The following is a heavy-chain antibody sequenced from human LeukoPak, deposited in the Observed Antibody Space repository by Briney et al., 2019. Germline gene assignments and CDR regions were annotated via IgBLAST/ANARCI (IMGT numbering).Heavy chain of an antibody. D-gene: IGHD3-22*01. CDR2: IYSSGST. Sequence: PGGSLRLSCAASGFTFSSYSMNWVRQAPGKGLEWVSVIYSSGSTYYADSVKGRFTISRDNSKNTLYLQMNSLRAEDTAVYYCARTYYYDSSGYSFDYWGQGTLVTVSS. CDR3: ARTYYYDSSGYSFDY. V-gene: IGHV3-53*01. J-gene: IGHJ4*02. CDR1: GFTFSSYS.